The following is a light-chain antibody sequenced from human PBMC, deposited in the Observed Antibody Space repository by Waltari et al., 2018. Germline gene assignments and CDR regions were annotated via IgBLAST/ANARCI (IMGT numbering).Light chain of an antibody. CDR2: AAS. CDR1: PGIRNY. V-gene: IGKV1-16*02. CDR3: QQYAGYPYT. Sequence: DIQMTQSPSSLSASVGDRVTITCPAIPGIRNYLAWFQQKPGEVPKSLIYAASSLQSGVPSKFSGSGSGTDFTLTISSLQSEDFATYYCQQYAGYPYTFGQGTKLDVK. J-gene: IGKJ2*01.